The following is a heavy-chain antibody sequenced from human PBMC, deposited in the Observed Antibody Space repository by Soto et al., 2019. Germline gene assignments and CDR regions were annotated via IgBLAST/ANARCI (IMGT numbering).Heavy chain of an antibody. CDR3: ARDKDRLQLGGNYYYFLDV. Sequence: QFHLVQSGAELKKPGSSGKFSCKPPGGTFSTSAISWVRQALGQGLEWVGGIMPVFPKPDYAQKSQGRVTITADESTTTAYLELTSLRTDDTAVYYCARDKDRLQLGGNYYYFLDVWGQGTAITVSS. CDR1: GGTFSTSA. D-gene: IGHD1-1*01. J-gene: IGHJ6*02. V-gene: IGHV1-69*12. CDR2: IMPVFPKP.